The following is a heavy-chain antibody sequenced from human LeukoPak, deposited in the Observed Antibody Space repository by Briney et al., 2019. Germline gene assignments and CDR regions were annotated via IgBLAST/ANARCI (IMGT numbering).Heavy chain of an antibody. J-gene: IGHJ6*02. Sequence: ASVKVSCKASGYTFTGYYMQWVRQAPGQGLEWMEWINPNSGVTNYAQKFQGRVTMTRATSISTAYMELSRLRPDDTAVYFCARDHCVSSGCYEDYYYGMDVWGRGTTVTVSS. V-gene: IGHV1-2*02. CDR2: INPNSGVT. D-gene: IGHD2-2*01. CDR1: GYTFTGYY. CDR3: ARDHCVSSGCYEDYYYGMDV.